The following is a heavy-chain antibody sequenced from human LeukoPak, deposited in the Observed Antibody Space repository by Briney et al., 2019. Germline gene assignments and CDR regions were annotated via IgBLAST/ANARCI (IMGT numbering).Heavy chain of an antibody. CDR2: ISVYNGNT. J-gene: IGHJ4*02. Sequence: SVKVSCKASGYTFTSYGISWLRQAPGQGVEGMGWISVYNGNTDYAQKLQGRVTMTTDTSTSTAYMELRTLRSDDTAVYYCARGYCSGGSCYRLDYWGQGTLVTVSS. V-gene: IGHV1-18*01. CDR3: ARGYCSGGSCYRLDY. D-gene: IGHD2-15*01. CDR1: GYTFTSYG.